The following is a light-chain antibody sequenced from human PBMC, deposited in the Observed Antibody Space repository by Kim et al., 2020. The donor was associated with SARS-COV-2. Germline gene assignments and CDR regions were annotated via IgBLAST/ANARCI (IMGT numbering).Light chain of an antibody. CDR2: QDI. CDR3: QAWDSGTAVV. Sequence: SYELTQPPSVSVSPGQTASITCSGDELGDKYVFWYQQKPGQSPVLVIYQDIKRPSGIPERFPASNSGNTATLTISGTQATDEADYYCQAWDSGTAVVFGG. V-gene: IGLV3-1*01. J-gene: IGLJ2*01. CDR1: ELGDKY.